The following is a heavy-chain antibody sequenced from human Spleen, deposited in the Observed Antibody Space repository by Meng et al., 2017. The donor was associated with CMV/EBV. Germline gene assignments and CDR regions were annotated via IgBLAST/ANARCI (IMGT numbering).Heavy chain of an antibody. J-gene: IGHJ3*02. D-gene: IGHD3-16*01. CDR2: IGSSGSTI. V-gene: IGHV3-48*03. CDR1: GFTFSSYE. CDR3: ARQSRTWGDAFDN. Sequence: GESLKISCAASGFTFSSYEMNWVRQAPGKGLEWVSYIGSSGSTIYYADSVKGRFTISRDNAENSLFLQMDSLRVDDTAVYYCARQSRTWGDAFDNWGQGTVVTVSS.